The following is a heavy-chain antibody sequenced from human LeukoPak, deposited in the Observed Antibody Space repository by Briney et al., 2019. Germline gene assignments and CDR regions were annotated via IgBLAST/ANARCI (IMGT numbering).Heavy chain of an antibody. V-gene: IGHV4-34*01. D-gene: IGHD6-6*01. Sequence: SETLSLTCAVYGGSFSGYYWSWIRQPPGKGLEWIGEINHSGSTNYNPSLKSRVTISVDTSKNQFSLKLSSVTAADTAVYYCARGGGIAARIEYFQHWGQGTLVTVSS. CDR3: ARGGGIAARIEYFQH. CDR1: GGSFSGYY. CDR2: INHSGST. J-gene: IGHJ1*01.